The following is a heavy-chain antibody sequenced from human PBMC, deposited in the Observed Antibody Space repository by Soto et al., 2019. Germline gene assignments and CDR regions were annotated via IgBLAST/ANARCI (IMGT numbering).Heavy chain of an antibody. CDR2: IYHSGST. Sequence: QVQLQESGPGLVKPSGTLSLTCAVSGGSISSSNWWSWVHQPPGKGLEWIGEIYHSGSTNYNPSLKRRVTISVDKSKNQFSLKLSSVTAADTAVYYCARGRPHYYDSSGYYYHDYWGQGTLVTVSS. J-gene: IGHJ4*02. D-gene: IGHD3-22*01. CDR3: ARGRPHYYDSSGYYYHDY. CDR1: GGSISSSNW. V-gene: IGHV4-4*02.